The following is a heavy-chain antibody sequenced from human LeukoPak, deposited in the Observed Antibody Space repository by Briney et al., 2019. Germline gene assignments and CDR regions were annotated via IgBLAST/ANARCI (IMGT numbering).Heavy chain of an antibody. D-gene: IGHD6-25*01. CDR2: IVGDATTI. CDR1: GFTFSDYY. J-gene: IGHJ3*02. CDR3: VREARLGVSGASSAFDI. Sequence: GGSLRLSCAASGFTFSDYYMSWIRQAPGKGLEWIAYIVGDATTIYYADSIKGRFTISRDNAKTSLYLQMNSLRDEDTAVYYCVREARLGVSGASSAFDIWGQGTMVTVSS. V-gene: IGHV3-11*01.